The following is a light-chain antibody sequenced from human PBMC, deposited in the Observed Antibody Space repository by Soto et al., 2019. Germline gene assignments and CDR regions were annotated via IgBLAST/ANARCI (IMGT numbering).Light chain of an antibody. CDR3: QSYDSSRSGSKV. Sequence: QSVLTQPPSVSGAPGQRVTISCTGSSSNIGAGCDVHWYQQLPGTAPKLLIYGNSNRPSGVPDRFSGSKSGTSASLAITGLQAEDEADYYCQSYDSSRSGSKVFGGGTKLTVL. CDR2: GNS. J-gene: IGLJ2*01. V-gene: IGLV1-40*01. CDR1: SSNIGAGCD.